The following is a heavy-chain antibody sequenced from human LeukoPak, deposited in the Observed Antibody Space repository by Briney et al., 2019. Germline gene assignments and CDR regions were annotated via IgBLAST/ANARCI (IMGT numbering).Heavy chain of an antibody. Sequence: SETLSLTCTVSGGSISSGGYYWSWIRQHPGKGLEWIVYIYYSGSTYYNPSLKSRVTISVDTSKNQFSLKLSSVTAADTAVYYCARSGLYSSSWYRYAFDIWGQGTMVTVSS. V-gene: IGHV4-31*03. J-gene: IGHJ3*02. CDR3: ARSGLYSSSWYRYAFDI. CDR1: GGSISSGGYY. D-gene: IGHD6-13*01. CDR2: IYYSGST.